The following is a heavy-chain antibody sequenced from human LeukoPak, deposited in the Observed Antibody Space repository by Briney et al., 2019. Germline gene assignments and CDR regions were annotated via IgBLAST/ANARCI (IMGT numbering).Heavy chain of an antibody. CDR1: GFTFSSYA. CDR3: AKVRDYGDYALYNWFDP. D-gene: IGHD4-17*01. V-gene: IGHV3-30*09. CDR2: ISYDGSNE. J-gene: IGHJ5*02. Sequence: GGSLRLSCVASGFTFSSYAMHWVRQAPGKGLDWVTIISYDGSNEIYADSVKGRFAISRDNSKNTLYLQMNSLRAEDTAVYYCAKVRDYGDYALYNWFDPWGQGTLVTVSS.